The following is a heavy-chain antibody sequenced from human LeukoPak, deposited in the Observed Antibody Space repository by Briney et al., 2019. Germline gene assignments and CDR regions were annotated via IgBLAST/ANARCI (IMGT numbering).Heavy chain of an antibody. CDR2: IYHSGST. CDR1: GGSISSSNW. V-gene: IGHV4-4*02. D-gene: IGHD2-2*01. CDR3: ARGSPSQLPPAEYFQH. Sequence: SETLSLTCAVSGGSISSSNWWSWVRQPPGKGLEWIGEIYHSGSTNYNPSLKSRVTISVDKSKNQFSLKLRSVTAADTAVYYCARGSPSQLPPAEYFQHWGQSTLVTVSS. J-gene: IGHJ1*01.